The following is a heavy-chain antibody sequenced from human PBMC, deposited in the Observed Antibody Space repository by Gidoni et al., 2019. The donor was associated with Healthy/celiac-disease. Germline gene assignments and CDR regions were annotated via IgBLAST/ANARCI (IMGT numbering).Heavy chain of an antibody. CDR3: ARDGYSSSSPVGYYFDY. CDR2: IYHSGST. CDR1: GGSISSSHW. J-gene: IGHJ4*02. Sequence: QVQLQESGPRLVQPSGTLSLPCAVSGGSISSSHWWSWVRQPRGKGLEWIGEIYHSGSTNYTPSLKSRVTISVDKSKNQFSLKRSCVTAADTAVYYCARDGYSSSSPVGYYFDYWGQGTLVTVSS. D-gene: IGHD6-6*01. V-gene: IGHV4-4*02.